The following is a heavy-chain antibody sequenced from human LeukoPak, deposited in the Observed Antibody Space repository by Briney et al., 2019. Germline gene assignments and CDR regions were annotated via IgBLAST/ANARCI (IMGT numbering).Heavy chain of an antibody. CDR3: ARVYGVGATTLGY. D-gene: IGHD1-26*01. Sequence: SETLSLTCTVSGGSISSYYWSWIRRPAGKGLEWVWRIYTIGSTNCNPALKSRVTMSVGTSKNQFSLKLSSVTAADTAVYYCARVYGVGATTLGYWGQGTLVTVSS. CDR1: GGSISSYY. CDR2: IYTIGST. J-gene: IGHJ4*02. V-gene: IGHV4-4*07.